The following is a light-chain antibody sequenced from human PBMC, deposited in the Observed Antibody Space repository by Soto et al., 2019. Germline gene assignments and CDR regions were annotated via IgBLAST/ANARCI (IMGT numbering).Light chain of an antibody. V-gene: IGLV2-14*01. CDR1: SSDVGGYNY. CDR2: EVS. CDR3: SSYTSSSALG. Sequence: QSALTQPASVSGSPGQSITISCTGTSSDVGGYNYVSWYQQHPGKAPKLMIYEVSNRPSGVSNRFSGSKSGNTASLTISGLQAEDAADYYCSSYTSSSALGFGGGTKVTVL. J-gene: IGLJ2*01.